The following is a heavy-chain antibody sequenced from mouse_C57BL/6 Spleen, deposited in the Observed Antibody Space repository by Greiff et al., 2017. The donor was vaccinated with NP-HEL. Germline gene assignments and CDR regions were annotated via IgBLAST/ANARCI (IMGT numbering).Heavy chain of an antibody. CDR1: GYTFTSYW. Sequence: VQLQQPGAELVRPGSSVKLSCKASGYTFTSYWMHWVKQRPIQGLEWIGNIDPSDSETHYNQKFKDKATLTVDKSSSTAYMQLSSLTAEDSAVYYCARKGYGSSYWYFDVWGTGTTVTVSS. D-gene: IGHD1-1*01. J-gene: IGHJ1*03. CDR3: ARKGYGSSYWYFDV. CDR2: IDPSDSET. V-gene: IGHV1-52*01.